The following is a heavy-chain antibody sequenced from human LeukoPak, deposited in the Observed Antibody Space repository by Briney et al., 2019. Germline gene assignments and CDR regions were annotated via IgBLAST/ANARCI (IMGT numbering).Heavy chain of an antibody. J-gene: IGHJ4*02. CDR2: IYHSGST. D-gene: IGHD3-22*01. Sequence: PSETLSLTCAVSGYSISSGYYWGWIRQPPGKGLEWIGSIYHSGSTYYNPSLKSRVTISVDTSKNQFSLKLSSVTAADTAVYYCAREAPTYYYDSSGYYSVYWGQGTLVTVSS. V-gene: IGHV4-38-2*02. CDR1: GYSISSGYY. CDR3: AREAPTYYYDSSGYYSVY.